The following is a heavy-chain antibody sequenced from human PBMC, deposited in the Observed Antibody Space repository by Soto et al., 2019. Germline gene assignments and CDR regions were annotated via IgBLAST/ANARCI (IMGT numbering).Heavy chain of an antibody. J-gene: IGHJ6*02. CDR2: IIPIFGTA. CDR3: ARTDFWSGYKGMDV. Sequence: ASVKVSCKASGYTFTSYDINWVRQATGQGLEWMGGIIPIFGTANYAQKFQGRVTITADESTSTAYMELSSLRSEDTAVYYCARTDFWSGYKGMDVWGQGTTVTGS. V-gene: IGHV1-69*13. D-gene: IGHD3-3*01. CDR1: GYTFTSYD.